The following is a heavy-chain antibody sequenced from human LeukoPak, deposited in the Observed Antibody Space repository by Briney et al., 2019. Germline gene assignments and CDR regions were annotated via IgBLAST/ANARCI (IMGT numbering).Heavy chain of an antibody. V-gene: IGHV1-18*01. Sequence: GASVKVSCKASGYTFTSYGISWVRQAPGQGLEWMGWISAYNGNTNYAQKLQGRVTITTDESTSTAYMELSSLRSEDTAVYYCARVYLGPHYYYYYMDVWGKGTTVTVSS. J-gene: IGHJ6*03. CDR1: GYTFTSYG. D-gene: IGHD7-27*01. CDR2: ISAYNGNT. CDR3: ARVYLGPHYYYYYMDV.